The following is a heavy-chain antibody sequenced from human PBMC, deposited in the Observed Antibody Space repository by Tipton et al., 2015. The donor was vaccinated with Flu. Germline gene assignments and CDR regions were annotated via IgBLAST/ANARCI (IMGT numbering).Heavy chain of an antibody. Sequence: SLRLSCAASTFTFSYYWMSWVRQTPGKGLGWVANIKQDGSEKYYVDSVKGRFTISRDNAKNSLYLQMNSLRAEDTAVYYCAAGDAMDVWGQGTTVTVSS. V-gene: IGHV3-7*01. CDR1: TFTFSYYW. J-gene: IGHJ6*02. CDR3: AAGDAMDV. CDR2: IKQDGSEK. D-gene: IGHD3-10*01.